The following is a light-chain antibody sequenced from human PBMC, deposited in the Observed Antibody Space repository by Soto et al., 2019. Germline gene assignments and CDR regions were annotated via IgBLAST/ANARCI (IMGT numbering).Light chain of an antibody. CDR2: GAS. CDR3: QQYDNWPLT. CDR1: QSVSSN. J-gene: IGKJ4*01. Sequence: EIVMTQSPATLSVSPWERATLSCRASQSVSSNLAWYQQKPGQAPRLLMYGASTRATGIPARFSGSGSGTELTLTISSLQSEDFAVYYCQQYDNWPLTFGGGTKVDIK. V-gene: IGKV3-15*01.